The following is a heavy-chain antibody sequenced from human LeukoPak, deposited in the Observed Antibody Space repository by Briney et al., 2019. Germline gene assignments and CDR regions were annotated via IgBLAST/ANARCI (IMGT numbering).Heavy chain of an antibody. CDR1: GFTFSSYW. CDR2: IKTDGSST. CDR3: ARGVSGTGPDI. Sequence: PGGSLRLSCAASGFTFSSYWMHWVRQAPGKGLVSVSRIKTDGSSTDYADSVKGRFTISRDNAKNTMYLQMNSLRAEDTAVYYCARGVSGTGPDIWGLGTMVTVSS. V-gene: IGHV3-74*01. J-gene: IGHJ3*02. D-gene: IGHD5/OR15-5a*01.